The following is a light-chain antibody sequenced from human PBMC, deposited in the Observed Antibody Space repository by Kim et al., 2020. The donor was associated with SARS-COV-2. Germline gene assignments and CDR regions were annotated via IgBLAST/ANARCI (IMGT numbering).Light chain of an antibody. V-gene: IGLV3-19*01. Sequence: SSELTQDPAVSVALGQTVRITCQGDSLRSYYASWYQQKPGQAPKLVMYDRNKRPSGIPDRFSGSSSGNTASLTITGARAEDEADYYCKSRDSSANHLQIFGGGTKLTVL. CDR3: KSRDSSANHLQI. CDR1: SLRSYY. CDR2: DRN. J-gene: IGLJ2*01.